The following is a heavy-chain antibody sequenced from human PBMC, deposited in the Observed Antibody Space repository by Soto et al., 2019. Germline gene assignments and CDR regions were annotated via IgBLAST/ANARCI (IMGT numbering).Heavy chain of an antibody. CDR3: ARGSGIVALPGELEDANYDF. CDR2: ISESGST. CDR1: GQSFSGHS. J-gene: IGHJ4*02. D-gene: IGHD1-1*01. V-gene: IGHV4-34*01. Sequence: QVQLQQWGAGLVKPSETLSLSCAVYGQSFSGHSWAWIRQPPGKGLEWIGEISESGSTYYNPSLKSRVTTSTDTSKNQFSLKLNSVTAADTAAYFCARGSGIVALPGELEDANYDFWGQGTLVNVSS.